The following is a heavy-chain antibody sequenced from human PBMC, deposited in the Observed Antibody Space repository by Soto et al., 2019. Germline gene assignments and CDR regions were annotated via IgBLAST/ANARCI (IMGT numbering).Heavy chain of an antibody. CDR2: INPSGGST. Sequence: ASVKVSCKASGYTFTSYYMHWVRQAPGQGLEWMGIINPSGGSTSYAQKFQGRVTMTRDTSTSTVYMELSSLRSEDAAVYYCARDRGGITMIECPNYWGQGTLVTVSS. J-gene: IGHJ4*02. CDR1: GYTFTSYY. V-gene: IGHV1-46*01. D-gene: IGHD3-22*01. CDR3: ARDRGGITMIECPNY.